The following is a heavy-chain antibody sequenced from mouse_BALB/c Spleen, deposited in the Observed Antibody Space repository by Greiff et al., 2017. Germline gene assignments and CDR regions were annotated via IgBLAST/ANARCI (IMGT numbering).Heavy chain of an antibody. CDR3: ARWWIYYDYAPFAY. CDR1: GYTFSSYW. J-gene: IGHJ3*01. D-gene: IGHD2-4*01. V-gene: IGHV1-9*01. Sequence: QVQLQQSGAELMKPGASVKISCKATGYTFSSYWIEWVKQRPGHGLEWIGEILPGSGSTNYNEKFKGKATFTADTSSNTAYMQLSSLTSEDSAVYYCARWWIYYDYAPFAYWGQGTLVTVSA. CDR2: ILPGSGST.